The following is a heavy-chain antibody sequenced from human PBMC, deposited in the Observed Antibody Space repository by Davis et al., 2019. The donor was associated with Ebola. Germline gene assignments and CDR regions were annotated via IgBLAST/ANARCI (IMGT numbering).Heavy chain of an antibody. CDR1: GGSISSGDYY. D-gene: IGHD3-10*01. V-gene: IGHV4-30-4*01. Sequence: MPSETLSLTCTVSGGSISSGDYYWSWIRQPPGKGLEWIGYIYYSGRTYYNPSLKSRVTISVDTSKNQFSLKLSSVTAADTAVYYCARGVDGSGTPVNWGQGTLVTVSS. J-gene: IGHJ4*02. CDR3: ARGVDGSGTPVN. CDR2: IYYSGRT.